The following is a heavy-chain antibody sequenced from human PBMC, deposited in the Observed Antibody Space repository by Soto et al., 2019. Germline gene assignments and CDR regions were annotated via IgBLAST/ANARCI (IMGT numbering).Heavy chain of an antibody. D-gene: IGHD6-13*01. CDR3: ARGVAAADRGYYYYYMDV. Sequence: ASVKVSCKASGYTFTSYDINWVRQATGQGLEWMGWMNPNSGNTGYAQKFQGRVTMTRNTSISTAYMELSSLRSEDTAVYYCARGVAAADRGYYYYYMDVWGKGTTVTVSS. CDR1: GYTFTSYD. J-gene: IGHJ6*03. V-gene: IGHV1-8*01. CDR2: MNPNSGNT.